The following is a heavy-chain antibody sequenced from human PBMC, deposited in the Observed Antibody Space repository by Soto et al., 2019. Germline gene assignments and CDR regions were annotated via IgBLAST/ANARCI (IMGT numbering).Heavy chain of an antibody. CDR1: GGSISSYY. V-gene: IGHV4-59*01. Sequence: SETLSLTCTVSGGSISSYYWSWIRQPPGKGLEWIGYIYYSGSTNYNPSLKSRVTISVDTSKNQFSLKLSSVTAADTAVYYCARTYYYGAGSLYYFDYWGQGTLVTVSS. CDR3: ARTYYYGAGSLYYFDY. D-gene: IGHD3-10*01. CDR2: IYYSGST. J-gene: IGHJ4*02.